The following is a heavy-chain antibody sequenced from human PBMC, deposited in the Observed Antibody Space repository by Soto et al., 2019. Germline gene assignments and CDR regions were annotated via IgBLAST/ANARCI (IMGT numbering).Heavy chain of an antibody. V-gene: IGHV4-34*01. CDR1: GGSFSGYY. CDR2: INHSGST. Sequence: QVQLQQWGAGLLKPSETLSLTCAVYGGSFSGYYWSWIRQPPGKGLEWIGEINHSGSTNYNPSLKSRVTISVDTSKNQFSLKLSSVTAADTAVYYCARGLGGGSSIGGCFDYRGQGTLVTVSS. D-gene: IGHD2-15*01. J-gene: IGHJ4*02. CDR3: ARGLGGGSSIGGCFDY.